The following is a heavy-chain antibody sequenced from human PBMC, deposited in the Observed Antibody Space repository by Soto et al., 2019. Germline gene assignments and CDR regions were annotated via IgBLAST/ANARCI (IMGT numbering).Heavy chain of an antibody. V-gene: IGHV1-18*01. J-gene: IGHJ4*02. Sequence: ASVKVSCKASDKTFLSYGISWVRQGPGQGLEWMGWISPYNGNTNYAQKLQGRVTMTTDTSTSTAYMELRSLRSDDTAVYYCAREGKNYYDSSWFDYWGQGTLVTVSS. CDR1: DKTFLSYG. D-gene: IGHD3-22*01. CDR3: AREGKNYYDSSWFDY. CDR2: ISPYNGNT.